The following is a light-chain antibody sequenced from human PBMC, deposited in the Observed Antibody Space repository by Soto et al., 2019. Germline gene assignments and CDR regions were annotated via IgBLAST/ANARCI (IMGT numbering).Light chain of an antibody. CDR1: QSVSSN. V-gene: IGKV3-15*01. CDR2: AAS. J-gene: IGKJ4*01. CDR3: QQYDNWPLT. Sequence: IVMTQSPVTLSVSPGEIATLSCRASQSVSSNLAWYQQRPGQAPWLLMYAASTPATGIPARFSGSGSGTEFSLTISGLQSEDFVVYFCQQYDNWPLTFGGGTKVEMK.